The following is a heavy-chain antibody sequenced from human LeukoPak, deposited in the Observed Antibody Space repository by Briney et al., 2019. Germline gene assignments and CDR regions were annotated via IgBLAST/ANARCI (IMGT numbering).Heavy chain of an antibody. CDR2: ISGSGGST. D-gene: IGHD6-13*01. V-gene: IGHV3-23*01. Sequence: GGSLRLSCAASGFTFSSYAMSWVRQAPGKGLEWASAISGSGGSTYYADSVKGRFTISRDNSKNTLYLQMNSLRAEDTAVYYCAKPPIHSSSWYYFDYWGQGTLVTVSS. CDR1: GFTFSSYA. CDR3: AKPPIHSSSWYYFDY. J-gene: IGHJ4*02.